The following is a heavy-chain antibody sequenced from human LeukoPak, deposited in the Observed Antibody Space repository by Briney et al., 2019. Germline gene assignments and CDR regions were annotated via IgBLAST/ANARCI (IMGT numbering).Heavy chain of an antibody. CDR2: IIPILGIA. J-gene: IGHJ4*02. CDR1: GGTFSSYA. Sequence: SVKVSCKASGGTFSSYAISWVRQAPGQGLEWMGRIIPILGIANYAQKFQGRVTITADKSTSTAYMELSSLRSEDTAVYYCAGEDLIIAAAGIDYWGQGTLVTVSS. CDR3: AGEDLIIAAAGIDY. V-gene: IGHV1-69*04. D-gene: IGHD6-13*01.